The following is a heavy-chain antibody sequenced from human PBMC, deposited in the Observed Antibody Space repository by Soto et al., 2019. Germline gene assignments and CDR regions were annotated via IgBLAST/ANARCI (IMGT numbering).Heavy chain of an antibody. D-gene: IGHD1-1*01. J-gene: IGHJ4*02. Sequence: AGGSLRLSCAVSGFTFCAYWMHWVRQVPGKGLTWVSRISDDGSTATYADSVKGRFIISRDNAKNSLYLEMNTLRADDSGLYYCARGPRVSSTGTGAHWGRGTLVTVSS. CDR1: GFTFCAYW. CDR2: ISDDGSTA. CDR3: ARGPRVSSTGTGAH. V-gene: IGHV3-74*01.